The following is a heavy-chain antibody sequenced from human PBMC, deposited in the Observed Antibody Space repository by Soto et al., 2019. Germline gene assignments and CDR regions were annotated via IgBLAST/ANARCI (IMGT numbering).Heavy chain of an antibody. J-gene: IGHJ3*02. CDR3: ARRGHDSSGYYSGIDI. CDR1: GGSISSYY. Sequence: SETLSLTCTVSGGSISSYYWSWIRQPPGKGLEWIGYIYYSGSTNYNPSLKSRVTISVDTSKNQFSLKLSSVTAADTAVYYCARRGHDSSGYYSGIDIWGQGTMVTVSS. V-gene: IGHV4-59*01. D-gene: IGHD3-22*01. CDR2: IYYSGST.